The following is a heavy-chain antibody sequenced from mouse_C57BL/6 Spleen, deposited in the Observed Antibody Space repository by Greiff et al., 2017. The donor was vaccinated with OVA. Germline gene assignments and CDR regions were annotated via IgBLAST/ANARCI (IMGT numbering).Heavy chain of an antibody. D-gene: IGHD1-1*01. V-gene: IGHV1-22*01. Sequence: VQLQQSGPELVKPGASVKMSCKASGYTFTDYNMHWVKQSHGKSLEWIGYINPNNGGTSYNQKFKGKATLTVNKSSSTAYMELRSLTSEDSAVYYCAPTTVVADYYAMYYWGQGTSVTVSS. J-gene: IGHJ4*01. CDR1: GYTFTDYN. CDR3: APTTVVADYYAMYY. CDR2: INPNNGGT.